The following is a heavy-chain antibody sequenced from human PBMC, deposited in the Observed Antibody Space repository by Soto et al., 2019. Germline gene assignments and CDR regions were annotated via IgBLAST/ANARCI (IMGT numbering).Heavy chain of an antibody. V-gene: IGHV3-30-3*01. CDR2: ISHDGSNK. CDR3: ARVSLPSGIAAAAHDY. Sequence: QVQLVESGGGVVQPGRSLRLSCAASGFTFSSYAIHWVRQAPGKGLEWVAVISHDGSNKYYADSVKGRFTISRDNSKNTLYLQMNSLRAEDTAVYYCARVSLPSGIAAAAHDYWGQGTLVTVSS. J-gene: IGHJ4*02. D-gene: IGHD6-13*01. CDR1: GFTFSSYA.